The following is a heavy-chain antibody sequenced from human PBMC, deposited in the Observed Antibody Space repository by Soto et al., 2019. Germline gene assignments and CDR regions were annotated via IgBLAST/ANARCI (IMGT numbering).Heavy chain of an antibody. D-gene: IGHD3-3*01. Sequence: QVHLVQSGAEVKTPGASVRVSCMASGYSFTTYGITWVRQAPGQGLEWMGWISTYNGNTNYAQNLQGRVTMTTDTSTRTAYMELRSLRSDDTAVYYCARLVSPHYDFWSGKMWFDPWGQGTLVTVSS. V-gene: IGHV1-18*01. CDR2: ISTYNGNT. J-gene: IGHJ5*02. CDR3: ARLVSPHYDFWSGKMWFDP. CDR1: GYSFTTYG.